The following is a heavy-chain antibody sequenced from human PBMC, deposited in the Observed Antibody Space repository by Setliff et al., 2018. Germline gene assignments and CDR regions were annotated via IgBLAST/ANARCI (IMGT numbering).Heavy chain of an antibody. CDR3: VRDTTSGWMLTN. J-gene: IGHJ4*02. CDR1: GYTFTSYG. Sequence: ASVKVSCKASGYTFTSYGINWVRQATGQGLEWMGWISPYSGNTEYAQKFQGRVTMTRDTSISTVYMELNSLTSEDTAVYYCVRDTTSGWMLTNWGQGTLVTVSS. CDR2: ISPYSGNT. V-gene: IGHV1-8*01. D-gene: IGHD6-25*01.